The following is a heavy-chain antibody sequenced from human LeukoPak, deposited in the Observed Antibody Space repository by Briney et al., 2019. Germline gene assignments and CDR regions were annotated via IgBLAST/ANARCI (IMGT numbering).Heavy chain of an antibody. CDR1: GFTFSSYS. V-gene: IGHV3-21*01. CDR3: AREFDSSGYPTSFDY. J-gene: IGHJ4*02. Sequence: GGSPRLSCAASGFTFSSYSMNWVRQAPGKGLEWVSSISSSSSYIYYADSVKGRFTISRDNAKNSLYLQMNSLRAEDTAVYYCAREFDSSGYPTSFDYWGQGTLVTVSS. D-gene: IGHD3-22*01. CDR2: ISSSSSYI.